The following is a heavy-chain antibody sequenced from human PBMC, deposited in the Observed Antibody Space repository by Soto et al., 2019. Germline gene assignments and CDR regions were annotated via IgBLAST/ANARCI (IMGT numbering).Heavy chain of an antibody. CDR1: GFTFSSYS. V-gene: IGHV3-48*02. CDR3: ARGPRDYDILTGVLDY. D-gene: IGHD3-9*01. CDR2: ISSSSSTI. Sequence: GGSLRLSCAASGFTFSSYSMNWVRQAPGKGLEWVSYISSSSSTIYYADSVKGRFTISRDNAKNSLYLQINSLRDEDTAVYYCARGPRDYDILTGVLDYWGQGTLVTVSS. J-gene: IGHJ4*02.